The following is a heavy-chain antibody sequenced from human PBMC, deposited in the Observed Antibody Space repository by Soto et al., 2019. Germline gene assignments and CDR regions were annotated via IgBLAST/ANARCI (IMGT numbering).Heavy chain of an antibody. CDR1: GCPISSGYY. CDR3: ARDLKAAAEAKYYWFDP. V-gene: IGHV4-38-2*02. D-gene: IGHD6-13*01. CDR2: IYHSGST. J-gene: IGHJ5*02. Sequence: SLTCAVSGCPISSGYYWGWIRQPPGKGLEWIGSIYHSGSTYYNPSLKSRVTISVDTSKNQFSLKLSSVTAADTAVYYCARDLKAAAEAKYYWFDPWGQGTLVTVSP.